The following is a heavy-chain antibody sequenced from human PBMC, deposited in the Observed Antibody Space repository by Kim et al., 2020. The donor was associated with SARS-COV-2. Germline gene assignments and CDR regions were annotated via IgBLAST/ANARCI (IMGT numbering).Heavy chain of an antibody. CDR2: IYYSGSA. J-gene: IGHJ3*02. CDR3: ARYDNSGYRAFDI. Sequence: SETLSLTCTVSGGYMNNYYWGWVRQTPAKGLEWIGYIYYSGSARYNPSLKSRVTISVDTSKYQFSVQLTSVTAADTAVYYCARYDNSGYRAFDIWGQGTTVTVSS. V-gene: IGHV4-59*13. D-gene: IGHD3-22*01. CDR1: GGYMNNYY.